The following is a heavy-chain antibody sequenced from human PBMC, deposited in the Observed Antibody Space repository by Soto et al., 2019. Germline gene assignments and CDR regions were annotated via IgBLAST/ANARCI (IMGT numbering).Heavy chain of an antibody. CDR2: MNPNSGNT. D-gene: IGHD3-10*01. CDR3: ARGIMRNYYGSGSSQGFDP. V-gene: IGHV1-8*01. J-gene: IGHJ5*02. Sequence: QVQLVQSGAEVKKPGASVKVSCKASGYTFTSYDINWVRQATGQGLEWMGWMNPNSGNTGYAQKFQGRVTMTRNTSTSSAYMELSSLRSEDTAVYYCARGIMRNYYGSGSSQGFDPLGQGTLVTVSS. CDR1: GYTFTSYD.